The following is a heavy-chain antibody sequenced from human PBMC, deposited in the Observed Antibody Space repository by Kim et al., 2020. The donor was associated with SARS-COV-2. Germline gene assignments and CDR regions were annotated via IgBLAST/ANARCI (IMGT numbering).Heavy chain of an antibody. CDR3: ASTRGSGGTIAAAGMGYYYGMDV. D-gene: IGHD6-13*01. CDR2: ISYDGSNK. J-gene: IGHJ6*02. CDR1: GFTFSSYA. V-gene: IGHV3-30*04. Sequence: GGSLRLSCAASGFTFSSYAMHWVRQAPGKGLEWVAVISYDGSNKYYADSVKGRFTISRDNSKNTLYLQMNSLRAEDTAVYYCASTRGSGGTIAAAGMGYYYGMDVWGQGTTVTVSS.